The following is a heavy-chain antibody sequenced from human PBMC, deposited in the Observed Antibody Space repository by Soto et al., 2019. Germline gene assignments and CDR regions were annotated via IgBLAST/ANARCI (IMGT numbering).Heavy chain of an antibody. CDR1: GYAFTGYY. CDR2: INPNSGGT. V-gene: IGHV1-2*04. J-gene: IGHJ6*02. Sequence: GASVKVSCKASGYAFTGYYMHWVRQAPGQRLEWMGWINPNSGGTNYAQKFQGWVTMTRDTSISTAYMELSRLRSDDTAVYYCARDRSTAARPWLSSYYYYGMDVWGQGTTVTVSS. D-gene: IGHD6-6*01. CDR3: ARDRSTAARPWLSSYYYYGMDV.